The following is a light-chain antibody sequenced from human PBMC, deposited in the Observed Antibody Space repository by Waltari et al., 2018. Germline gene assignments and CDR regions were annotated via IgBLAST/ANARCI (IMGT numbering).Light chain of an antibody. CDR3: QVWDGDSDHRV. J-gene: IGLJ2*01. Sequence: SYVLTQPPSVSVAPGQTARITCGGYNLGGDTGHLYQQKAGQARVLVIYYDSDRPSGIPERFSGSNSGNTATLTISRVEAGDEADYYCQVWDGDSDHRVFGGGTKLTVL. CDR2: YDS. CDR1: NLGGDT. V-gene: IGLV3-21*04.